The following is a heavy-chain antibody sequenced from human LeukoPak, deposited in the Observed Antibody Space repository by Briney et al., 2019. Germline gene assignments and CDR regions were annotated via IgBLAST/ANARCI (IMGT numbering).Heavy chain of an antibody. V-gene: IGHV3-48*02. CDR2: ITSSSSTT. Sequence: PGGSLRLSCAASGFTFSSHNMNWVRQAPGKGLEWVSYITSSSSTTYYADSVKGRFTVSRDNAKNSLYLQMNSLRDEDTAVYYCARDGGGYNYGEFDYWGQGTLVTVSS. D-gene: IGHD5-18*01. CDR3: ARDGGGYNYGEFDY. J-gene: IGHJ4*02. CDR1: GFTFSSHN.